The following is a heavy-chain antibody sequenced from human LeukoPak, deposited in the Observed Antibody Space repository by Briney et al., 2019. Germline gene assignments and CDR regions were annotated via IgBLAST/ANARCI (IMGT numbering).Heavy chain of an antibody. Sequence: SETLSLTCTVSGGSISSSSYYWGWIRQPPGKGLEWIGSIYYSGGTCYNPSLKSRVTISVDTSENQFSLKLSSVTAADTAVYYCARRLSTYSSSPYFDYWGQGTLVTVSS. J-gene: IGHJ4*02. D-gene: IGHD6-6*01. CDR2: IYYSGGT. CDR3: ARRLSTYSSSPYFDY. CDR1: GGSISSSSYY. V-gene: IGHV4-39*01.